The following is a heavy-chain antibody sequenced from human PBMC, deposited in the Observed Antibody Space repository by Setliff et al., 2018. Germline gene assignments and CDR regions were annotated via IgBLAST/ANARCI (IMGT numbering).Heavy chain of an antibody. CDR2: IIPILGIA. CDR3: ARDLPRGGYYYYGMDV. V-gene: IGHV1-69*10. J-gene: IGHJ6*02. D-gene: IGHD3-10*01. Sequence: SVKVSCKASGYTFTSYGISWVRQAPGQGLEWMGGIIPILGIANYAQKFQGRVTLTADESTSTAYMELSSLRSEDTAVYYCARDLPRGGYYYYGMDVWGQGTTVTVSS. CDR1: GYTFTSYG.